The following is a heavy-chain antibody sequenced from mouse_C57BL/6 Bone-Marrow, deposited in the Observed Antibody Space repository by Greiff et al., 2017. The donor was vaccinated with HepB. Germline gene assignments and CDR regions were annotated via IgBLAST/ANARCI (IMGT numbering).Heavy chain of an antibody. J-gene: IGHJ3*01. CDR2: IRNKANNHAT. Sequence: EVQVVESGGGLVQPGGSMKLSCAASGFTFSDAWMDWVRQSPEKGLEWVAEIRNKANNHATYYAESVKGRFTISRDDSKSSVYLQMNSLRAEDTGIYYCTRGGYYGSISAWFAYWGQGTLVTVSA. V-gene: IGHV6-6*01. CDR1: GFTFSDAW. CDR3: TRGGYYGSISAWFAY. D-gene: IGHD1-1*01.